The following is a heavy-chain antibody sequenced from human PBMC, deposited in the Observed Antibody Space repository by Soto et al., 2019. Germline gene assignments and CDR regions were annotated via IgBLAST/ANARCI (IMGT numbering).Heavy chain of an antibody. CDR3: ARDSREGIFGVVTRYYYYYGMDV. D-gene: IGHD3-3*01. CDR1: GYTFTSYG. CDR2: ISAYNGNT. J-gene: IGHJ6*02. Sequence: ASVKVSCKASGYTFTSYGISWVRQAPGQGLEWMGWISAYNGNTNYAQKPQGRVTMTTDTSTSTAYMELRSLRSDDTAVYYCARDSREGIFGVVTRYYYYYGMDVWGQATTVTVSS. V-gene: IGHV1-18*01.